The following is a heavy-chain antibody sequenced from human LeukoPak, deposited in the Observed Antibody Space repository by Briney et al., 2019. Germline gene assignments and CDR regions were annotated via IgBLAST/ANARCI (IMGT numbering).Heavy chain of an antibody. V-gene: IGHV3-23*01. Sequence: RGSLRLPCAAAGFTFSDYGMNWVRQAPGKGLEWVSGISGSGISAYYADSVKGRFTISRDNSKNTLYLQMNSLRVEDTAVYYCAKSWNYYDSSGDDALDIWGQGTMVTVSS. CDR1: GFTFSDYG. CDR3: AKSWNYYDSSGDDALDI. D-gene: IGHD3-22*01. CDR2: ISGSGISA. J-gene: IGHJ3*02.